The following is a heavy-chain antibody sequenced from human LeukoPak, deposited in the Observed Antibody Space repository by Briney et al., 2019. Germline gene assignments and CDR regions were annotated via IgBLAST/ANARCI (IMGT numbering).Heavy chain of an antibody. V-gene: IGHV3-48*04. D-gene: IGHD5-24*01. CDR2: ISSSSTI. J-gene: IGHJ4*02. CDR3: ARQRWLLYYFDY. Sequence: QAGGFLRLSCAASGFTFSSYSMNWVRQAPGKGLEWVSYISSSSTIYYADSVKGRFTISRDNAKNSLYLQMNSLRAEDTAVYYCARQRWLLYYFDYWGQGTLVTVSS. CDR1: GFTFSSYS.